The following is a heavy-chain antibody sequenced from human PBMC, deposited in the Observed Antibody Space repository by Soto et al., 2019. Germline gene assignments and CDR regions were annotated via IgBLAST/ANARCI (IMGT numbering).Heavy chain of an antibody. D-gene: IGHD3-22*01. CDR2: ISAYNGNT. CDR3: AVYYYDSSGYYYAY. Sequence: ASVKVSCKASCYTFTSYGISWVRQAPGQGLEWMGWISAYNGNTNYEQKNKGRVTMTTNTYTSKDYKKQRSLRSNDTAVYYCAVYYYDSSGYYYAYWGQGTLVTVSS. J-gene: IGHJ4*02. CDR1: CYTFTSYG. V-gene: IGHV1-18*01.